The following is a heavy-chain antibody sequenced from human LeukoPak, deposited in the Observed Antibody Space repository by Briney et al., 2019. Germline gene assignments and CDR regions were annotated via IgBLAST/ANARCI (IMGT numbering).Heavy chain of an antibody. CDR1: GYTFTDYY. Sequence: ASVKVSCKASGYTFTDYYMHWVRQAPGQGLEWMGWINPNSGGTNYAQKFQGRVTMTRDTSISTAYMELSRLRSDDTAVYYCARAANERYYYDSSGYYYGYYYYYMDVWGKGTTVTISS. J-gene: IGHJ6*03. CDR3: ARAANERYYYDSSGYYYGYYYYYMDV. CDR2: INPNSGGT. D-gene: IGHD3-22*01. V-gene: IGHV1-2*02.